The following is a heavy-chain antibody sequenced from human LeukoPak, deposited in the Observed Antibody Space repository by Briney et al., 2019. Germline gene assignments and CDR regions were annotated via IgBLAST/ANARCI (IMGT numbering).Heavy chain of an antibody. CDR3: ATLLGIVVVPAAPTDAFDI. D-gene: IGHD2-2*01. J-gene: IGHJ3*02. V-gene: IGHV3-23*01. Sequence: GGSLRLSRAASGFTFSSYAMSWVRQAPGTGLEWVSAISGSGGSTYYADSVKGRFTISRDNSKNTLYLQMNSLRAEDTAVYYCATLLGIVVVPAAPTDAFDIWGQGTMVTVSS. CDR2: ISGSGGST. CDR1: GFTFSSYA.